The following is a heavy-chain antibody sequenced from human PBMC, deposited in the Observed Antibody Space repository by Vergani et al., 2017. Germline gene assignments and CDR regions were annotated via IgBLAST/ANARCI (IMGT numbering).Heavy chain of an antibody. CDR2: ISARYPST. CDR3: ARLSYDTTPYLQGGYDC. CDR1: GFTFSACP. J-gene: IGHJ4*02. Sequence: VQLVESGGGLVKPGGSLRLSCAASGFTFSACPMTWVRQAPGKGLEWVSAISARYPSTYYADSVKGRFTISRDNSKNMLYLQMNSLRAEDTAVYYCARLSYDTTPYLQGGYDCWGQGTLVSVSS. D-gene: IGHD3-22*01. V-gene: IGHV3-23*04.